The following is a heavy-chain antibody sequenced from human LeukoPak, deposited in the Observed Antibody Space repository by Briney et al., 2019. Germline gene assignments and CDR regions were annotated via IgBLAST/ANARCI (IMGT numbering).Heavy chain of an antibody. CDR2: IYPSDSET. V-gene: IGHV5-51*01. J-gene: IGHJ3*02. CDR1: GYSFTTYW. CDR3: ARGSRYGNDAFDI. D-gene: IGHD4-11*01. Sequence: GESLKISCKASGYSFTTYWIGWVRQMPGKGLEWMGIIYPSDSETRYSPSFQGQVTISADNSITTASLQWSSLEASDTAMYYGARGSRYGNDAFDIWGQGTMVTVSS.